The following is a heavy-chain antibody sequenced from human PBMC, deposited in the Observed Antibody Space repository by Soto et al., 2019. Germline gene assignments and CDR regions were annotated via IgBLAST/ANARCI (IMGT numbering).Heavy chain of an antibody. D-gene: IGHD3-22*01. CDR3: ARAPAYYYDSSGYYPSAGTIYYYYYGMDV. J-gene: IGHJ6*02. CDR1: GFTFSSYG. CDR2: IWYDGSNK. Sequence: PGGSLRLSCAASGFTFSSYGMHWVRQAPGKGLEWVAVIWYDGSNKYYADSVKGRFTISRDNSKNTLYLQMNSLRAEDTAVYYCARAPAYYYDSSGYYPSAGTIYYYYYGMDVWGQGTTVTVSS. V-gene: IGHV3-33*01.